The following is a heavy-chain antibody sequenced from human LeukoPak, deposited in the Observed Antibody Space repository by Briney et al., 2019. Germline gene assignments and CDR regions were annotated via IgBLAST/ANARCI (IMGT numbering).Heavy chain of an antibody. CDR2: ISNNGGST. D-gene: IGHD1-26*01. Sequence: GGSLRLSCSASGFTFSTYAMHWVRQAPGKGLEYVSAISNNGGSTYYADSVKGRFTISRDNSKNTLYLQMSSLRAEDTAVYYCARDASGSYDDYWGQGTLVTVSS. CDR1: GFTFSTYA. V-gene: IGHV3-64D*06. J-gene: IGHJ4*02. CDR3: ARDASGSYDDY.